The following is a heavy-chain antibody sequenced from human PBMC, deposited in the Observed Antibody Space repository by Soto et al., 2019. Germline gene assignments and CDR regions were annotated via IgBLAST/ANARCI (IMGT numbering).Heavy chain of an antibody. CDR3: ATFFWGIEGDAFDI. CDR1: GYTFTGYY. D-gene: IGHD3-16*01. V-gene: IGHV1-2*04. Sequence: QVQLVQSGAEVKKPGASVKVSCKASGYTFTGYYMHWVRQAPGQGLGWMGWINPNSGGTNYAQKFQGWVTMTRDTSISPDYMELSRLRSDDTAVYYCATFFWGIEGDAFDIWGQGTMVTVSS. CDR2: INPNSGGT. J-gene: IGHJ3*02.